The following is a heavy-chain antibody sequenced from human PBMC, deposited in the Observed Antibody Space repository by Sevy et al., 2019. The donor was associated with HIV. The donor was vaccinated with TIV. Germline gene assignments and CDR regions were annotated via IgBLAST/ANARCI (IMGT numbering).Heavy chain of an antibody. CDR1: GYTLSEFS. V-gene: IGHV1-24*01. CDR2: FDPEDGET. CDR3: ATPPTPRGGSFDY. Sequence: ASVKVSCKVSGYTLSEFSMHWVRQAPGKGLEWMGGFDPEDGETIYAQKFQGRASMTEDTSTDTAYMELSSLISEDTAVYYCATPPTPRGGSFDYWGQRTLVTVSS. J-gene: IGHJ4*02. D-gene: IGHD6-25*01.